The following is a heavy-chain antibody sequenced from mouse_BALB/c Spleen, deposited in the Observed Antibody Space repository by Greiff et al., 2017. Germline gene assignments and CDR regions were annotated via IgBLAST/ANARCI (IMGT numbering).Heavy chain of an antibody. Sequence: DVQLQESGPGLVKPSQSLSLTCTVTGYSITSDYAWNWIRQFPGNKLEWMGYISYSGSTSYNPSLKSRISITRDTSKNQFFLQLNSVTTEDTATYYCARSDGTLYYYAMDYWGQGTSVTVSS. CDR1: GYSITSDYA. J-gene: IGHJ4*01. V-gene: IGHV3-2*02. CDR2: ISYSGST. CDR3: ARSDGTLYYYAMDY. D-gene: IGHD4-1*01.